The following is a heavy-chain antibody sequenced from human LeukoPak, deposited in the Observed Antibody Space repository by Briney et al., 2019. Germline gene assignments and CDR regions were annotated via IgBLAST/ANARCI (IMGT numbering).Heavy chain of an antibody. Sequence: PSETLSLTCTVSGGSITSYYWSWIRQPPGKGLECIGYIYYSGTTYYNPSLKSRVTISVDTSKNQFSLKLSSVTAADTAVYYGARVRRDGYNSPDYWGQGTLVTVSS. V-gene: IGHV4-59*01. CDR3: ARVRRDGYNSPDY. CDR1: GGSITSYY. D-gene: IGHD5-24*01. J-gene: IGHJ4*02. CDR2: IYYSGTT.